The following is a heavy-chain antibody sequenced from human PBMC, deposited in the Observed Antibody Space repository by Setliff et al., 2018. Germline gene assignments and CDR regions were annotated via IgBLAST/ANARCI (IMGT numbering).Heavy chain of an antibody. CDR3: ASAGHSGSWFPFDAFHI. D-gene: IGHD6-13*01. V-gene: IGHV3-64D*09. J-gene: IGHJ3*02. CDR2: ISSNGGST. Sequence: LRLSCSASGFTFSSYAMHWVRQAPGKGLEYVSAISSNGGSTYYADSVKGRFTISRDNSKNTLYLQMSSLRAEDTAVYYCASAGHSGSWFPFDAFHIWGQGTMVTVSS. CDR1: GFTFSSYA.